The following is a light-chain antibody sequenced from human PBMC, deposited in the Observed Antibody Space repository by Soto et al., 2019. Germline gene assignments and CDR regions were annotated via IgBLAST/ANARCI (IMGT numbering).Light chain of an antibody. CDR2: AVS. Sequence: ALTQPSSVSASPGQSISISCTGTSDDIGAYDYVSWYQQHPGKAPKLILYAVSNRPSGVSTRFSGSKSGNTASLTISGVQADDEADYYCSSYRSSDTLEVFGTGTKVTV. CDR1: SDDIGAYDY. V-gene: IGLV2-14*01. CDR3: SSYRSSDTLEV. J-gene: IGLJ1*01.